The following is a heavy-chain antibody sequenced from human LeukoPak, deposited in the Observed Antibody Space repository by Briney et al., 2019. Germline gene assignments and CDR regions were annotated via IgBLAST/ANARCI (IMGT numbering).Heavy chain of an antibody. J-gene: IGHJ4*02. CDR2: ISTTSNTI. CDR1: GFTFSSYS. Sequence: GGSLRLSCAVSGFTFSSYSMHWVRQAPGKGLEWVSGISTTSNTIYYADSVKGRFTISRDNAKNSLYLQMSGLGDEDTAVYFCARARYSSSWYLDYWGQGTLVTVSS. D-gene: IGHD6-13*01. CDR3: ARARYSSSWYLDY. V-gene: IGHV3-48*02.